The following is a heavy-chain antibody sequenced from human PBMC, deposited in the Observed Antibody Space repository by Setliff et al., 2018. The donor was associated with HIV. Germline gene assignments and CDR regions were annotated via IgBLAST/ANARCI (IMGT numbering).Heavy chain of an antibody. CDR2: ISGSGSSI. D-gene: IGHD6-13*01. V-gene: IGHV3-21*01. J-gene: IGHJ6*02. CDR1: GFTFTTYA. Sequence: GGSLSLSCAASGFTFTTYAMNWVRQAPGKGLEWVSSISGSGSSIYYADSVKGRFTISRDNAKNSLYLQMNSLRADDTAVYYCASTFSSSWYPEDYYYYAMDVWGQGTTVTVS. CDR3: ASTFSSSWYPEDYYYYAMDV.